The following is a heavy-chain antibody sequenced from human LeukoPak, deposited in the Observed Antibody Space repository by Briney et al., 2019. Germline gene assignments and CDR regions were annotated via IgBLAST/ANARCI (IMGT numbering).Heavy chain of an antibody. CDR2: ISWNSGSI. D-gene: IGHD3-9*01. J-gene: IGHJ6*02. V-gene: IGHV3-9*01. Sequence: PGGSLRLSCAASGFTFDDYAMHWVRQAPGKGLEWVSGISWNSGSIGYADSVKGRFTISRDNAKNSLYLQMNSLRAEDTALYYCAKDTASNYDTMAVWGQGTTVTVSS. CDR1: GFTFDDYA. CDR3: AKDTASNYDTMAV.